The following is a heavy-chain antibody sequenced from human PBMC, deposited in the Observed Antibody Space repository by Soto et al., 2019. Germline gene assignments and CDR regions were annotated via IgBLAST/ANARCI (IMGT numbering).Heavy chain of an antibody. D-gene: IGHD6-25*01. Sequence: ASVKVSCKASGYSFISYAMLWVRQAPGQRLEWMGWINAASGDTKYSQKFQGRVTITRDTLASTAYMELSSLRSEDTAIYYCAGGQSSGWTGYDYWGQGALVTVSS. V-gene: IGHV1-3*01. CDR3: AGGQSSGWTGYDY. CDR1: GYSFISYA. CDR2: INAASGDT. J-gene: IGHJ4*02.